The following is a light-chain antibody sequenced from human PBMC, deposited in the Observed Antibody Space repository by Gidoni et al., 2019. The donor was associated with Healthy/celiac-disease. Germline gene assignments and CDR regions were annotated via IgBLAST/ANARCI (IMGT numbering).Light chain of an antibody. CDR3: QQYNSYTWT. Sequence: DIQMTQSPSTLSASVGDRVTITCRASQSISSSLAWYQQKPGKDPKLLIYKASSLESGVPSRFSGSGSGTEFTLTISSLQPDDFATYYCQQYNSYTWTFGQGTKVEIK. V-gene: IGKV1-5*03. J-gene: IGKJ1*01. CDR2: KAS. CDR1: QSISSS.